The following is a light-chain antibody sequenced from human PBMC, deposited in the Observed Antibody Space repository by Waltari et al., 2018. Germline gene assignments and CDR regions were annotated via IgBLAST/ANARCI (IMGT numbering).Light chain of an antibody. CDR1: QSISSY. J-gene: IGKJ1*01. V-gene: IGKV1-39*01. Sequence: IQMTQSPSSLSASVGDRVTITCRASQSISSYLNWYQQKPGKAPKLLIYAASSLQSGVPSRFSGRGSGTDFTLTISSLQPEDVATYYCQQSYSTPWTFGQGTKVEIK. CDR2: AAS. CDR3: QQSYSTPWT.